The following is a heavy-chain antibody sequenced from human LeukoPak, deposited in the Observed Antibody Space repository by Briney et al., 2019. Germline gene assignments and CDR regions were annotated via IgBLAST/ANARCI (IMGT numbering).Heavy chain of an antibody. D-gene: IGHD5-24*01. Sequence: PGGSLRFSCAASGFSFGSFWMHWVRQVPGKGLMWVARVNLDGRSTSYAEFVKGRFTISRDNARLTVYLQMDSLRADDTAVYYCVRDVWGDRDGFFEYWGQGALVTVST. CDR2: VNLDGRST. CDR3: VRDVWGDRDGFFEY. J-gene: IGHJ4*02. V-gene: IGHV3-74*01. CDR1: GFSFGSFW.